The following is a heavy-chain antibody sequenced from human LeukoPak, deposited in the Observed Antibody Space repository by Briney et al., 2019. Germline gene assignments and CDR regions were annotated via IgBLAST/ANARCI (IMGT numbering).Heavy chain of an antibody. Sequence: GGSLTLSCAASGFTFVNNAMSWVRQAPGKGLEWVSAISGSGDSTYYADSVKGRFTMSRDNSKNTLYLQMNSLRAEDTAVYYCARSGTYYKSFDYWGQGTLVTVSS. CDR2: ISGSGDST. CDR1: GFTFVNNA. CDR3: ARSGTYYKSFDY. V-gene: IGHV3-23*01. D-gene: IGHD1-26*01. J-gene: IGHJ4*02.